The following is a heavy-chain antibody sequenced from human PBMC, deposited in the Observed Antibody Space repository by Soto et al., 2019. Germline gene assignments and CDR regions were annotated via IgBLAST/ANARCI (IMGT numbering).Heavy chain of an antibody. V-gene: IGHV3-74*01. CDR3: ARGGRGGYYKDA. CDR2: IKSDGSIT. J-gene: IGHJ6*03. D-gene: IGHD3-10*01. Sequence: EVQLVESGGGLVQPGGSLRLSCAASGFTFSNYWIHGVRQAPGKGLVWVSRIKSDGSITNYADSVKGRFTISRDNAKNTVYVEMNSLRAEDTAVYYCARGGRGGYYKDAWGKGTTVTVSS. CDR1: GFTFSNYW.